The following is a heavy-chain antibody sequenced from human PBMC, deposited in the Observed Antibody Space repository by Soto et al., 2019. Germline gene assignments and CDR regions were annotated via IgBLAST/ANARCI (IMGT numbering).Heavy chain of an antibody. J-gene: IGHJ4*02. CDR2: ISYDGSNK. Sequence: QRLSCAASGFTFRSYAIRWARLAPGKGLVWVAVISYDGSNKYYADSVRGRFTISRDNYKNPVYLQMNSLRAEDTAVYYCARWGTYYYYSSGPTDYWGQGTLVTVSS. V-gene: IGHV3-30-3*01. D-gene: IGHD3-22*01. CDR1: GFTFRSYA. CDR3: ARWGTYYYYSSGPTDY.